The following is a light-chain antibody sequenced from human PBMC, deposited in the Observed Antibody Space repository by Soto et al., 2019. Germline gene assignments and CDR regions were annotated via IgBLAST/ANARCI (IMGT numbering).Light chain of an antibody. J-gene: IGKJ5*01. V-gene: IGKV1-39*01. Sequence: DIQMTQSPSSLSASVGDRVTITCRASQSISSYLNWYQQKPGKAPKLLIYAASSLQSGVPSRFSGSGSGTDFTLNISSLQPEGFAAYYCQQSYSTPITFGQGTRLEIK. CDR2: AAS. CDR3: QQSYSTPIT. CDR1: QSISSY.